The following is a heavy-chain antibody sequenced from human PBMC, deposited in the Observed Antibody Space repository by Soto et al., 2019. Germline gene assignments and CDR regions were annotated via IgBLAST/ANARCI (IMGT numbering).Heavy chain of an antibody. CDR2: INHSGST. V-gene: IGHV4-34*01. Sequence: SETLSLTCAVYGGSFSGYYWSWIRQPPGKGLEWIGEINHSGSTNYNPSLKSRVTISVDTSKNQFSLKLSSVTAADTAVYYCARSLSPYSGSYFDYWGQGTLVTVSS. CDR1: GGSFSGYY. J-gene: IGHJ4*02. CDR3: ARSLSPYSGSYFDY. D-gene: IGHD1-26*01.